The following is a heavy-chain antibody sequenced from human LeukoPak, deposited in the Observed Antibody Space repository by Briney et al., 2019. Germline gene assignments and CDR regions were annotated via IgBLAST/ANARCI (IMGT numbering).Heavy chain of an antibody. CDR3: ARVTITMVWYYMDV. CDR2: VHNSGST. CDR1: GGSITTSDNY. J-gene: IGHJ6*03. V-gene: IGHV4-39*07. Sequence: PSETLSLTCIVSGGSITTSDNYWGWIRQPPGKGLEWIGAVHNSGSTYYNPSLKSRVTMSIDRSTNRFSLKLSSVTAADTAVYYCARVTITMVWYYMDVWGKGTTVTISS. D-gene: IGHD3-10*01.